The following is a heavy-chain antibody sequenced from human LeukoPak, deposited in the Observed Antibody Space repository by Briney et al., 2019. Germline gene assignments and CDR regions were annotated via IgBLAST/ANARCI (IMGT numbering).Heavy chain of an antibody. Sequence: GGSLRLSCAASGFTFSSYAMHWVRQAPGKGLEWVAFISYDGSNKYYADSVKGRFTVSRDNSKNTLYLQMNSLRAEDTAVYYCARANYDFWSGYHWGQGTLVTVSS. J-gene: IGHJ4*02. CDR1: GFTFSSYA. V-gene: IGHV3-30-3*01. D-gene: IGHD3-3*01. CDR2: ISYDGSNK. CDR3: ARANYDFWSGYH.